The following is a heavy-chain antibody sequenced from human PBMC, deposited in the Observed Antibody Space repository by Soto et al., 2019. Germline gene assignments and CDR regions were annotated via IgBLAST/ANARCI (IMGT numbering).Heavy chain of an antibody. D-gene: IGHD6-25*01. CDR3: ARDPQQRLADSYYYGMDV. CDR2: ISGLSSFI. CDR1: GFTFSRYG. Sequence: PGGSLRLSCAGSGFTFSRYGMNWVRQAPGKGLELVSSISGLSSFIYYADSVKGRFTVSRDNAKNSLFVQMNSLTAEDTAVYYCARDPQQRLADSYYYGMDVWCQGTTVTSP. V-gene: IGHV3-21*06. J-gene: IGHJ6*02.